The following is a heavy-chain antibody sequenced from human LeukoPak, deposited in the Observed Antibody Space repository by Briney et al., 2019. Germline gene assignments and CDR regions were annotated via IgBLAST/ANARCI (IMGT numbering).Heavy chain of an antibody. J-gene: IGHJ3*01. CDR3: TEGISF. CDR2: ISSEAHGGTT. V-gene: IGHV3-15*01. CDR1: GYTFTSYG. Sequence: SCKASGYTFTSYGISWVRQAPGKGLEWVGRISSEAHGGTTDYAAPVKGRYTISRDDSKNTLFLQMNSPKTEDTAIYYCTEGISFWGQGTMVTVSA.